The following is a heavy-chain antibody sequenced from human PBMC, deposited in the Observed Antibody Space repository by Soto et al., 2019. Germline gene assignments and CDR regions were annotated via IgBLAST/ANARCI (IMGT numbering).Heavy chain of an antibody. J-gene: IGHJ6*02. CDR3: ARDLRGLKLDYYYGLDI. CDR1: GGSFSAYH. V-gene: IGHV4-34*01. CDR2: VHLGGGT. Sequence: SETLSLTCTVSGGSFSAYHWTWIRQPPGKGLEWIGHVHLGGGTAYSASLKSRVTISFDPPQRQFYLQMTSVTAADTGVYYCARDLRGLKLDYYYGLDIWGQGTPVTVSS.